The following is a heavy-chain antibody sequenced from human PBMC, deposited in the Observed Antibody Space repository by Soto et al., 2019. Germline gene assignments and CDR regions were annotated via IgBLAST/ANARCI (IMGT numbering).Heavy chain of an antibody. Sequence: SETLSLTCTVSGGSISSYYWSWIRQPPGKGLEWIGYIYYSGSTNYNPSLKSRVTISVDTSKNQFSLKLSSVTAADTAVYYCARWRYYDSSGYYPYYFDYWGQGTLVTVSS. CDR2: IYYSGST. V-gene: IGHV4-59*01. CDR3: ARWRYYDSSGYYPYYFDY. CDR1: GGSISSYY. D-gene: IGHD3-22*01. J-gene: IGHJ4*02.